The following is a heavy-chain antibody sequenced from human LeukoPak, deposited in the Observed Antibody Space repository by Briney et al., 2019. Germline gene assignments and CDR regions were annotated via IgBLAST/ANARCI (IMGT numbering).Heavy chain of an antibody. CDR3: ARVLGSWYPRSWFDP. CDR1: GGSISSYY. CDR2: IYTSGST. V-gene: IGHV4-4*07. Sequence: PSETLSLTCTVSGGSISSYYWSWIRQPAGKGLEWIGRIYTSGSTNYNPSLKSRVTMSVDTSKNQFSLKLSFVTAADTAVYYCARVLGSWYPRSWFDPWGQGTLVTVSS. J-gene: IGHJ5*02. D-gene: IGHD6-13*01.